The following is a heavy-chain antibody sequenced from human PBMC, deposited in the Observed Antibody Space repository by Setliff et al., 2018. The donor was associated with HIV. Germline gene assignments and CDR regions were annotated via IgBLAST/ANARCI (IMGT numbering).Heavy chain of an antibody. CDR1: GGTFSSYA. J-gene: IGHJ4*02. D-gene: IGHD3-22*01. V-gene: IGHV1-69*13. CDR2: IIPIFGTA. CDR3: ARGGVYYYDSSGWSMDY. Sequence: SVKVSCKASGGTFSSYAFNWVRQAPGQGLEWMGGIIPIFGTANYAQKFQGRVSITADESTSTAYMELSSLRSEDTAVYYCARGGVYYYDSSGWSMDYWGQGTLVTVSS.